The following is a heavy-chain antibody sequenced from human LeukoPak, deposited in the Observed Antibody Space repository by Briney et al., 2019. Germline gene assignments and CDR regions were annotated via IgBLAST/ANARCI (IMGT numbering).Heavy chain of an antibody. CDR3: ARDKPSGSGSAGSDY. J-gene: IGHJ4*02. CDR1: GGSISSYY. Sequence: SETLSLTCTVSGGSISSYYWSWIRQPPGKGLEWLGYVYYSGSTNYNPSLKSRVTMSVDTSKKQFSLKLTSVTAADTAVYYCARDKPSGSGSAGSDYWGREPWSPSPQ. V-gene: IGHV4-59*01. D-gene: IGHD3-10*01. CDR2: VYYSGST.